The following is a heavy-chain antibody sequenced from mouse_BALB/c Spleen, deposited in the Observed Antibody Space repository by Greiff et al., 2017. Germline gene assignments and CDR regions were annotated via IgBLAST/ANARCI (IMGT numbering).Heavy chain of an antibody. V-gene: IGHV2-9-2*01. CDR1: GFSLTSYD. Sequence: QVQLKESGPGLVAPSQSLSITCTVSGFSLTSYDISWIRQPPGKGLEWLGVIWTGGGTNYNSAFMSRLSISKDNSKSQVFLKMNSLQTDDTAIYYCVRDPLYDQGAMDYWGQGTSVTVSS. J-gene: IGHJ4*01. CDR3: VRDPLYDQGAMDY. CDR2: IWTGGGT. D-gene: IGHD2-3*01.